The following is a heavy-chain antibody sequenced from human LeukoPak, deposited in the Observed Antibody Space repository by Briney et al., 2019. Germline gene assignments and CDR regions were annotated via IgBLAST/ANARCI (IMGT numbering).Heavy chain of an antibody. Sequence: QPGGTLRLSCAASGFTFSSYAMSGVRQAPGKGLEWVSAISGSGGSTYYADSVKGRFTISRDNSKNTLYLQMNSLRAEDTAVYYCAKVRRPVDTAMVDYWGQGTLVTVSS. CDR1: GFTFSSYA. D-gene: IGHD5-18*01. V-gene: IGHV3-23*01. J-gene: IGHJ4*02. CDR2: ISGSGGST. CDR3: AKVRRPVDTAMVDY.